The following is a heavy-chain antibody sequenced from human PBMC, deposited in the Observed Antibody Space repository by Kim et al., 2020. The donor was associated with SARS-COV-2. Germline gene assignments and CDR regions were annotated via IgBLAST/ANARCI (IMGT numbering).Heavy chain of an antibody. D-gene: IGHD6-13*01. Sequence: GGSLRLSCAASGFTFSSYAMSWVRQAPGKGLEWVSAISGSGGSTYYADSVKGRFTISRDNSKNTLYLQMNSLRAEDTAVYYCAKDAMAAAGIPQMYYFDYWGQGTLVTVSS. CDR3: AKDAMAAAGIPQMYYFDY. CDR2: ISGSGGST. J-gene: IGHJ4*02. CDR1: GFTFSSYA. V-gene: IGHV3-23*01.